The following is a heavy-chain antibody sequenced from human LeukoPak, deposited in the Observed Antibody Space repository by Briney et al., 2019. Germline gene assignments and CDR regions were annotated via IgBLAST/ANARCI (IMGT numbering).Heavy chain of an antibody. Sequence: GGSLRLSCAASGFTFSSYGMSWVRQAPGKGLEWVSAISGSGGSTYYADSVKGRFTISRDNSKNTLYLQMNSLRAEDTAVYYCAKDWVGIDRGYWGQGTLVTVSS. CDR1: GFTFSSYG. CDR2: ISGSGGST. J-gene: IGHJ4*02. V-gene: IGHV3-23*01. CDR3: AKDWVGIDRGY. D-gene: IGHD3-22*01.